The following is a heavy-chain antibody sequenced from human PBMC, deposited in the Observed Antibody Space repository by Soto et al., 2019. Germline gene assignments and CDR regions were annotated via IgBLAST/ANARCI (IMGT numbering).Heavy chain of an antibody. V-gene: IGHV4-38-2*01. J-gene: IGHJ6*02. D-gene: IGHD2-15*01. CDR2: IYHSGST. CDR3: ARALYCSCSSCSPSRCMDV. CDR1: GYSISSGYY. Sequence: PSETLSLTCAVSGYSISSGYYWGWIRQPPGKGLEWIGTIYHSGSTYYNPSLKSRVTISVDTSKNQFSLKLNSVTAADTAVYYCARALYCSCSSCSPSRCMDVWGLGTTVTVSS.